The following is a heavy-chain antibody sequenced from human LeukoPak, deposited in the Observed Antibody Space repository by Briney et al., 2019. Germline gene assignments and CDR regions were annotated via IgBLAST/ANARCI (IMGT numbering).Heavy chain of an antibody. CDR2: LSYGGTNK. CDR3: ARDRSGYANDAFDF. D-gene: IGHD3-3*01. CDR1: GFTFSDYA. J-gene: IGHJ3*01. V-gene: IGHV3-30-3*01. Sequence: GGSLRLSCAASGFTFSDYAMHWVRQAPGKGLEGVAVLSYGGTNKYYADSVKGRFTISRDNSKNTMFLQMNSLRAGDTAVYHCARDRSGYANDAFDFWGQGTMVTVSS.